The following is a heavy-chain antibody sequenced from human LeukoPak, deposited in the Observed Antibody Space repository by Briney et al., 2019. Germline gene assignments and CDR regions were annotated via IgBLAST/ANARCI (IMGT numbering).Heavy chain of an antibody. CDR1: GFTFSSYS. D-gene: IGHD1-26*01. Sequence: GGSLRLSCAASGFTFSSYSMNWVRQAPGKGLEWVSYISSSGSTIHYADSVKGRFAISRDNAKNSLYLQLNSLRAEDTAVYYCASGSGSRDYWGQGTLVTVSS. CDR3: ASGSGSRDY. V-gene: IGHV3-48*04. CDR2: ISSSGSTI. J-gene: IGHJ4*02.